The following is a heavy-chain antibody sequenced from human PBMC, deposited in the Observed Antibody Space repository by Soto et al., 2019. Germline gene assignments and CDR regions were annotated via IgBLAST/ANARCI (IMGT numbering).Heavy chain of an antibody. D-gene: IGHD3-10*01. CDR2: ISPMFGAE. J-gene: IGHJ4*02. CDR3: AREVQVHTPAFVY. Sequence: QVQLVQSGAEMKKPGSSVKVSCQSSGGTFNTYAMNWVRQAPGQGPEWMGDISPMFGAENYGSKFQGSVTITADESKGTSYMQLSSLTSEDTALYFCAREVQVHTPAFVYWGQGTLVTVSS. V-gene: IGHV1-69*19. CDR1: GGTFNTYA.